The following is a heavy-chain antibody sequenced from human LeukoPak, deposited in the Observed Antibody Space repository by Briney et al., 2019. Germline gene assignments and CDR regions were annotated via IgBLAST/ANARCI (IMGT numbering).Heavy chain of an antibody. D-gene: IGHD3-22*01. CDR1: GGSISPYY. CDR2: VSYRGHT. V-gene: IGHV4-59*01. J-gene: IGHJ4*02. CDR3: ARGGGTYYYDSSVLDY. Sequence: SETLSLTCSVSGGSISPYYWSWIRQPPGKGLEWIGYVSYRGHTNYNPSLESRVTISLDTSKNQFSVKLSSVTAADTAVYYCARGGGTYYYDSSVLDYWGQGTLVTVSS.